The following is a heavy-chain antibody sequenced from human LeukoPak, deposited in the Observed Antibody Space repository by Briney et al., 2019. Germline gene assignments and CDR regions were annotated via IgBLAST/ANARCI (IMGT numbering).Heavy chain of an antibody. CDR3: ARGPTFDC. CDR1: GFTFRSYA. CDR2: ISSDGTNK. J-gene: IGHJ4*02. D-gene: IGHD4-11*01. V-gene: IGHV3-30*14. Sequence: PGRSLRLSCVASGFTFRSYAMHWVRQAPGKGLEWVIVISSDGTNKYYADSVKGRFTVSRDNSKNTLYLQMNSLRVEDTAVYFCARGPTFDCWGQGTLVTVSS.